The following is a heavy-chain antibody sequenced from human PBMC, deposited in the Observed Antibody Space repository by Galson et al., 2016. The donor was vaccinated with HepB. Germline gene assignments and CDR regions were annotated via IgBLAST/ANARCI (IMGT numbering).Heavy chain of an antibody. V-gene: IGHV3-21*01. J-gene: IGHJ5*01. Sequence: SLRLSCAASGFDFSDYGMNWVRQAPGKGLEWVSTISGTTNYIFYADSVKGRFTISRDNAKNSVYLQMNSLTADDMAVYYCARGVFDSWGQGTLVTVSS. CDR3: ARGVFDS. CDR2: ISGTTNYI. CDR1: GFDFSDYG.